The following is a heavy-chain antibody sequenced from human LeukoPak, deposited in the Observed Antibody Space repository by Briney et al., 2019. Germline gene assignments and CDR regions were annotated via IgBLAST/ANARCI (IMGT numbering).Heavy chain of an antibody. J-gene: IGHJ6*03. Sequence: GGSLRLSCAASGFTFDDYAMHWVRQAPGKGLEWVSLISWDGGSTYYADSVKGRFTISRDNSKNSLYLQMNSLRAEDTALYYCAKDAKRSSKYYYYMDVWGKGTTVTVSS. D-gene: IGHD6-13*01. V-gene: IGHV3-43D*03. CDR3: AKDAKRSSKYYYYMDV. CDR1: GFTFDDYA. CDR2: ISWDGGST.